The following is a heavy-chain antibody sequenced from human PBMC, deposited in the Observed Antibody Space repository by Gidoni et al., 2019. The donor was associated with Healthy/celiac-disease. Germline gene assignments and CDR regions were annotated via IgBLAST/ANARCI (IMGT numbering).Heavy chain of an antibody. CDR1: GFTFGDYA. CDR3: TRDPWFSGSYYYYYGMDV. J-gene: IGHJ6*02. Sequence: EVQLVESGGGLVKPGRSLRLSCTASGFTFGDYAMSWFRQAPGKGLEWVGFIRSKAYGGTTEYAASVKGRFTISRDDSKSIAYLQMNSLKTEDTAVYYCTRDPWFSGSYYYYYGMDVWGQGTTVTVSS. CDR2: IRSKAYGGTT. V-gene: IGHV3-49*05. D-gene: IGHD1-26*01.